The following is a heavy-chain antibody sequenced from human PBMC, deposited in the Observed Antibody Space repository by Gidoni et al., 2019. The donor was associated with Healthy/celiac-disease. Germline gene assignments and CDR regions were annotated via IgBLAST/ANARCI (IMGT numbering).Heavy chain of an antibody. V-gene: IGHV4-34*01. D-gene: IGHD5-12*01. Sequence: SLKSRVTISVDTSKNQFSLKLSSVTAADTAVYYCARASFGGYENWGQGTLVTVSS. J-gene: IGHJ4*02. CDR3: ARASFGGYEN.